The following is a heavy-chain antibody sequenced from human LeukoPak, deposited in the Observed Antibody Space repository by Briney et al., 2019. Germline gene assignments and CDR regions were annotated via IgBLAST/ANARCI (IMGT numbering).Heavy chain of an antibody. V-gene: IGHV3-30*03. CDR3: VGSGGRDGYNAGY. CDR1: GFTFSSYG. J-gene: IGHJ4*02. D-gene: IGHD5-24*01. CDR2: ISYDGSNK. Sequence: GGSLRLSCAASGFTFSSYGMHWVRQAPGKGLEWVAVISYDGSNKYYADSEKGRFTISRDNSKNTLHLQMNSLRAEDTAVYYCVGSGGRDGYNAGYWGQGTLVTVSS.